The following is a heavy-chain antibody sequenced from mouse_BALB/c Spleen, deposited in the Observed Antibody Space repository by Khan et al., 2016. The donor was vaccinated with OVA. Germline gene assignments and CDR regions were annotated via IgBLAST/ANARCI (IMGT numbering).Heavy chain of an antibody. J-gene: IGHJ3*01. CDR1: GYTFTDYS. CDR2: IFPNTGDT. D-gene: IGHD1-2*01. V-gene: IGHV1S29*02. Sequence: VQLKQSGPEVVKPGASVKMSCRASGYTFTDYSLDWVKQSHGKSLEWIGYIFPNTGDTVYNQKFKTKATLTVNISSSTAHMELRSLTSEDSAVYYCTRSGYGSFAVWGQGTLVTVSA. CDR3: TRSGYGSFAV.